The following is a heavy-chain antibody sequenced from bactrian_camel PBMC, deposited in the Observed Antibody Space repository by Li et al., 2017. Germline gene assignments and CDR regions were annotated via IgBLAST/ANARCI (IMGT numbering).Heavy chain of an antibody. Sequence: VQLVESGGGSVQVGGSLNLSCAASLSTYNTYCVGWFRQVPGKEREGVATIGSDGSTTYANSVKGRFTISLDNAKTAMYLQMNSLKFEDTGLYYCAPRGERQCPYPGEWGQGTQVTVS. CDR1: LSTYNTYC. CDR3: APRGERQCPYPGE. D-gene: IGHD1*01. V-gene: IGHV3S67*01. CDR2: IGSDGST. J-gene: IGHJ4*01.